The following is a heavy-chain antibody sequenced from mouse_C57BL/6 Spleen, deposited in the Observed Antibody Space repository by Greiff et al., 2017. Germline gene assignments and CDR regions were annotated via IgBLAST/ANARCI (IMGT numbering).Heavy chain of an antibody. CDR2: IHPNSGST. CDR1: GYTFTSYW. D-gene: IGHD6-1*01. CDR3: ARIADYYAMDY. Sequence: QVQLQQPGAELVKPGASVKLSCKASGYTFTSYWMHWVKQRPGQGLEWIGMIHPNSGSTDYNEKFKSKATLTVDKSSSTAYMQLSSLTSEDSAVYYCARIADYYAMDYWGQGTSVTVSS. J-gene: IGHJ4*01. V-gene: IGHV1-64*01.